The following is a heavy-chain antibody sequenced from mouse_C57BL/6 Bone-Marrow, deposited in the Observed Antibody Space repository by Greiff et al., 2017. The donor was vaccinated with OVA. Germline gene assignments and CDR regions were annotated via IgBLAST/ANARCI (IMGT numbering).Heavy chain of an antibody. J-gene: IGHJ3*01. CDR1: GFTFSDYY. Sequence: EVKLQESGGGLVQPGGSLKLSCAASGFTFSDYYMYWVRQTPEKRLEWVAYISNGGGSTYYPDTVKGRFTISRDNAKNTLYLQLSRLKSEDTAMYYCARLDSSGYVRFAYWGQGTLVTVSA. CDR3: ARLDSSGYVRFAY. V-gene: IGHV5-12*01. D-gene: IGHD3-2*02. CDR2: ISNGGGST.